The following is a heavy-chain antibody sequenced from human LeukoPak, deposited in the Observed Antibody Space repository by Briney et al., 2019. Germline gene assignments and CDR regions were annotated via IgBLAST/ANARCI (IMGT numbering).Heavy chain of an antibody. J-gene: IGHJ5*02. Sequence: SETLSLTCPVSGGSIRNYYWSWIRQPPGKGLEWIGYIFHGGSTNYNPSLKSRVTISVDTSKNQFSLKLSSVTAADTAVYYCARGGYCSSTSCYFDSWFDPWGQGTLVTVSS. CDR1: GGSIRNYY. CDR2: IFHGGST. CDR3: ARGGYCSSTSCYFDSWFDP. D-gene: IGHD2-2*01. V-gene: IGHV4-59*08.